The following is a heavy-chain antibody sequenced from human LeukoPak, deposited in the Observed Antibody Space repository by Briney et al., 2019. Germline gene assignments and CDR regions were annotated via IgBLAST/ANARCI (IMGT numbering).Heavy chain of an antibody. V-gene: IGHV4-59*01. Sequence: SETLSLTCTVSGGSISSYYWSWIRQPPGKGLEWIGYIYYSGSTNYNPSLKSRVTISVDTSKNQFSLKLSSVTAADTAVYYCAGTPRGGYVYYYGMDVWGQGTTVTVSS. CDR3: AGTPRGGYVYYYGMDV. CDR2: IYYSGST. CDR1: GGSISSYY. J-gene: IGHJ6*02. D-gene: IGHD5-12*01.